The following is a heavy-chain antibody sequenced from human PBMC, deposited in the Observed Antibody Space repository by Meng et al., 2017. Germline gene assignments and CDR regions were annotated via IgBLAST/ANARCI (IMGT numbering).Heavy chain of an antibody. V-gene: IGHV1-69*01. CDR2: IIPIFGTA. J-gene: IGHJ4*02. CDR1: GGTFSSYA. Sequence: QGQQVQSGAEVKKPGSSVKVSCKASGGTFSSYAVSWVRQAPGQGLEWMGGIIPIFGTANYAQKFQGRVTITADESTSTAYMELSSLRSEDTAVYYCARDDYSNYLPFDYWGQGTLVTVSS. CDR3: ARDDYSNYLPFDY. D-gene: IGHD4-11*01.